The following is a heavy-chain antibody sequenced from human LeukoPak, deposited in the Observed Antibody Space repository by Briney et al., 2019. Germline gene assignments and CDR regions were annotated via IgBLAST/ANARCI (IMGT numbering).Heavy chain of an antibody. CDR1: GFTFSYYG. V-gene: IGHV3-30*02. J-gene: IGHJ6*04. D-gene: IGHD5-18*01. CDR3: AGHHLYTPMATLSEMDV. CDR2: IRYDGTNK. Sequence: PGGSLRLSCAASGFTFSYYGMHWVRQAPGKGLEWVAFIRYDGTNKYYADSVKGRFTISRDNSKNTLYLQMNGLRAEDTAVYYCAGHHLYTPMATLSEMDVWGKGTTVTISS.